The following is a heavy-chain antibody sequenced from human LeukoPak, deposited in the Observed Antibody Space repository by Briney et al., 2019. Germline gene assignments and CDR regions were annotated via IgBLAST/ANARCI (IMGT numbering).Heavy chain of an antibody. Sequence: SETLSLTCTVSGGSMSNYYWSWIRQPPGKGLEWIGYIYYSGSTNYNPSLKSRVTISVDTSKNQFSLKLSSVTAADTAVYYCARDRAGSPYYYYGMDVWGQGTTVTVSS. V-gene: IGHV4-59*01. J-gene: IGHJ6*02. CDR3: ARDRAGSPYYYYGMDV. CDR2: IYYSGST. CDR1: GGSMSNYY. D-gene: IGHD6-19*01.